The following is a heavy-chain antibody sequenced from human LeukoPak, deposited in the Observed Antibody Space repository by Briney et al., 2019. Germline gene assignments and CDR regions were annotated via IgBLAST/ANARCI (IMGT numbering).Heavy chain of an antibody. CDR1: GFAFSSCC. V-gene: IGHV3-7*01. CDR3: ARVESGNSCYRAVDY. D-gene: IGHD2-2*01. J-gene: IGHJ4*02. Sequence: GGSLRLSCVASGFAFSSCCMIWVRQAPGKGLEWLANIKQDESGTHYVDSVKGRFAISRDNAKNSVYLHMSSLRVEDTAVYYCARVESGNSCYRAVDYWGQGTLVTVSS. CDR2: IKQDESGT.